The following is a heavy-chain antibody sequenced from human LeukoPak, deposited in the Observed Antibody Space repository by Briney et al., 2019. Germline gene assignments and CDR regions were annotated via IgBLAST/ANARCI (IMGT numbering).Heavy chain of an antibody. Sequence: GGSLRLSCAASGFTFSIYAMSWVRKAPGKGLEWVSAISGSGDYTYYADSVKGRFTISRDNSKNTLYLQMNSLRAEDTAVYYCAKTFGDALFAYWGQGTLVTVSS. D-gene: IGHD3-10*01. V-gene: IGHV3-23*01. CDR3: AKTFGDALFAY. CDR1: GFTFSIYA. J-gene: IGHJ4*02. CDR2: ISGSGDYT.